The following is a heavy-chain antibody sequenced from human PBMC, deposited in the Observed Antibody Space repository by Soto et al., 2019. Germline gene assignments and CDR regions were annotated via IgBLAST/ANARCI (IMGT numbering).Heavy chain of an antibody. D-gene: IGHD2-15*01. CDR2: INPRGDSR. CDR1: GFRFSDSF. CDR3: ARDNSQTYATPAASSWFHP. V-gene: IGHV1-46*01. Sequence: GASVKVSCKASGFRFSDSFMHWVRQAPGQGLEWMGIINPRGDSRNYAQKFQGRVTITRDTSTSTVYMDLSSLRYEDTAVYYCARDNSQTYATPAASSWFHPGGQGTPVTVSS. J-gene: IGHJ5*02.